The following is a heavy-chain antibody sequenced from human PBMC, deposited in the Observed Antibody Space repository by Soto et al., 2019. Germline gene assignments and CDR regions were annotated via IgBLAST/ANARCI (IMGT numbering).Heavy chain of an antibody. CDR1: DFDFSSYG. CDR3: ARDSGWPILNFDN. CDR2: SSYDGRET. J-gene: IGHJ4*02. D-gene: IGHD3-10*01. Sequence: QVQLLESGGGVVQPGRSLRLSCAASDFDFSSYGIHWVRQAPGKGLEWVAASSYDGRETFYADSAKGRFTVSKEMSKNTVFLQMNALRDEDTAVYFCARDSGWPILNFDNWGQGTPVTVSS. V-gene: IGHV3-30*03.